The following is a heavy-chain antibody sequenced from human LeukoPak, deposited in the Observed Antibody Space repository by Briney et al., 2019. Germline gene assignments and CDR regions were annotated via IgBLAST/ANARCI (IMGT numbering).Heavy chain of an antibody. CDR3: ARDDASGLDY. CDR1: GFTFSSYE. Sequence: GGSLRLSCAASGFTFSSYEMNWVRKAPGKGLEWVSYISSSGSTIYYADSVKGRFTISRDNAKNSLYLQMNSLRAEDTAVYYCARDDASGLDYWGQGTLVTVSS. J-gene: IGHJ4*02. V-gene: IGHV3-48*03. CDR2: ISSSGSTI.